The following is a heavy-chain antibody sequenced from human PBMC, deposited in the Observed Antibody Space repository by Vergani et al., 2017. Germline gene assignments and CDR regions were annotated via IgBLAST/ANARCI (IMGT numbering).Heavy chain of an antibody. V-gene: IGHV3-30*02. CDR3: AKWDWELLGWFDP. J-gene: IGHJ5*02. CDR1: GFTFSSYG. D-gene: IGHD1-26*01. CDR2: IRYDGSNK. Sequence: QVQLVESGGGVVQPGGSLRLSCAASGFTFSSYGMHWVRQAPGKGLEWVAFIRYDGSNKYYADSVKGRFTISRDNSKNTLYLQMNSLRAEDTAVYYCAKWDWELLGWFDPWGQGTLVTVSS.